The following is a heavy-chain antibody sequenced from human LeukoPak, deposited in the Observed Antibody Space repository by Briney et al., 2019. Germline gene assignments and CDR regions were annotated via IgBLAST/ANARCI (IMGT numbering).Heavy chain of an antibody. CDR1: GGSINSYY. D-gene: IGHD6-13*01. V-gene: IGHV4-59*01. CDR3: ARRVHSSSWSSYFDY. J-gene: IGHJ4*02. Sequence: SETLSLPCTVSGGSINSYYWSWIRQPPGRGLEWIGSIHYSGSTSYNPSLRSRVTISVDKSKNQFFLKLSSITATDTAVYYCARRVHSSSWSSYFDYWGQETLVTVSS. CDR2: IHYSGST.